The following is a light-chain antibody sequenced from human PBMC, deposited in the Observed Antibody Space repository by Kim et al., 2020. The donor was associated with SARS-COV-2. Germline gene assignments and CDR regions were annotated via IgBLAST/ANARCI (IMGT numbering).Light chain of an antibody. CDR1: ESTGSW. J-gene: IGKJ2*01. CDR2: DTS. CDR3: QQYQASPYT. V-gene: IGKV1-5*01. Sequence: ASVGDRVTIPCRASESTGSWLAWYQQKPGTAPKVLIYDTSTLESGVPSRFSGSGTGTFFTLTISSLQPGDSATYYCQQYQASPYTFGQGTKLEI.